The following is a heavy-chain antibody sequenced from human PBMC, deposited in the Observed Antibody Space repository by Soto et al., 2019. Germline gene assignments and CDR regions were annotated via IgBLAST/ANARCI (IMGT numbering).Heavy chain of an antibody. CDR3: ARAASGGLSDGFWTGCTRFDY. Sequence: SETLSLTCTVSGGSISSYYWSWIRQPPGKGLEWIGYIYYSGSTNYNPSLKSGVTISVDTSKNQFSLKLSSVTAADTAVYYCARAASGGLSDGFWTGCTRFDYSGQGTLITVSS. CDR2: IYYSGST. D-gene: IGHD3-3*01. J-gene: IGHJ4*02. CDR1: GGSISSYY. V-gene: IGHV4-59*12.